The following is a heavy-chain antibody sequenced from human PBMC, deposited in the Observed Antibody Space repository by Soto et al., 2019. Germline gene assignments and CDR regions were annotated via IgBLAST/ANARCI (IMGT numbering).Heavy chain of an antibody. CDR1: GGSISSSSYY. Sequence: PSETLSLTCTVSGGSISSSSYYWGWIRQPPGKGLEWIGSIYYSGSTYYNPSLKSRVTISVDTSKNQFSLKLSSVTAADTAVYYCATQEVGGSYVYTFDPWGQGTLVTVSS. CDR2: IYYSGST. CDR3: ATQEVGGSYVYTFDP. J-gene: IGHJ5*02. V-gene: IGHV4-39*01. D-gene: IGHD1-26*01.